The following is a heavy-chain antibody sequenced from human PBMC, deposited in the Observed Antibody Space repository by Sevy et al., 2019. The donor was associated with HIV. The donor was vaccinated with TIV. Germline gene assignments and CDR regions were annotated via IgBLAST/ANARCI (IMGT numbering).Heavy chain of an antibody. Sequence: SETLSLICSVSGASVSAANDYWSWIRQPPGKGLEWIGNVFYFGNTNYNPSLKSRVTISLDTSKKQFSLKLNSVTAAGTAVYYCARDQYYDIGTGLYAMDVWGQGTTVTVSS. CDR2: VFYFGNT. CDR3: ARDQYYDIGTGLYAMDV. D-gene: IGHD3-9*01. V-gene: IGHV4-61*01. CDR1: GASVSAANDY. J-gene: IGHJ6*02.